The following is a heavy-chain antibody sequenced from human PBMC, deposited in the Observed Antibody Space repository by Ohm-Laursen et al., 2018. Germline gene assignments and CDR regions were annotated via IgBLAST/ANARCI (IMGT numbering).Heavy chain of an antibody. J-gene: IGHJ4*02. CDR1: GFTFSSYG. V-gene: IGHV3-30*18. CDR2: ISYDGSNK. CDR3: AKVPPGGSNYFDY. Sequence: SSLRLSCSASGFTFSSYGMHWVRQAPGKGLEWVAVISYDGSNKYYADSVKGRFTISRDNSKNTLYLQMNSLRAEDTAVYYCAKVPPGGSNYFDYWGQGTLVTVSS.